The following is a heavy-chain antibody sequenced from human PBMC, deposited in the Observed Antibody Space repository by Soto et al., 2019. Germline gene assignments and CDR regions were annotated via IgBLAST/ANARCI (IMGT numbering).Heavy chain of an antibody. J-gene: IGHJ6*03. CDR1: GFTFSSYA. D-gene: IGHD3-3*01. V-gene: IGHV3-23*01. CDR3: AKYVGGELIKGVFGVVIGTDYYYYYMDV. CDR2: ISGSGGST. Sequence: GGSLRLSCAASGFTFSSYAMSWVRQAPGKGLEWVSAISGSGGSTYYADSVKGRFTISRDNAKNTLYLQMNSQRAEDTVVYYCAKYVGGELIKGVFGVVIGTDYYYYYMDVWGKGTTVTVSS.